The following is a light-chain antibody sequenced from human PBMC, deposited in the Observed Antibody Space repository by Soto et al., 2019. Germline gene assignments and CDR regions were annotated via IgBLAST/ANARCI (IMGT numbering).Light chain of an antibody. CDR2: AAF. CDR3: QNYNGAPWT. CDR1: QDISNY. J-gene: IGKJ1*01. V-gene: IGKV1-27*01. Sequence: DIQMTQSPSSLSASVGDRVTITCRASQDISNYLAWYQQKPGKVPKLLIYAAFTLHSGVPSRFSSSGSGTDFTLTISGLQPEDVANYYCQNYNGAPWTFGQGTKVEIE.